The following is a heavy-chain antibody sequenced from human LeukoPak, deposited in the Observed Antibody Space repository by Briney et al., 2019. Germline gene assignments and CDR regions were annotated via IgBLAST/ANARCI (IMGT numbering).Heavy chain of an antibody. V-gene: IGHV6-1*01. CDR3: ARGAVAGTYNWFDP. CDR1: GDSVSSNSAA. CDR2: TYYRSKWYN. J-gene: IGHJ5*02. D-gene: IGHD6-19*01. Sequence: SQTLSLTCAISGDSVSSNSAAWNWIRQSPSRGLEWLGRTYYRSKWYNDYAVSVKSRITINPDTSKNQSSLQLNSVTPEDTAVYYCARGAVAGTYNWFDPWGQGTLVTVSS.